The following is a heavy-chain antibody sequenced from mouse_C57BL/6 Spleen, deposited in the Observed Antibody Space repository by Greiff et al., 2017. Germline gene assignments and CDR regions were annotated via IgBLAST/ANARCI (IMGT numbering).Heavy chain of an antibody. D-gene: IGHD2-12*01. J-gene: IGHJ4*01. CDR1: GYTFTSYW. V-gene: IGHV1-61*01. CDR3: ARRHSNDGAMDY. CDR2: IYPSDSET. Sequence: QVQLQQPGAELVRPGSSVKLSCKASGYTFTSYWMDWVKQRPGQGLEWIGNIYPSDSETHYNQKFKDKATLTVDKSSSTAYMQLSSLTSEDSAVYCCARRHSNDGAMDYWGQGTSVTVSS.